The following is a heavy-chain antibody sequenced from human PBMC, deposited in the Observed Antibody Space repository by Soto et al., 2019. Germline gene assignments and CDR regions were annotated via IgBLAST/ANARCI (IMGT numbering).Heavy chain of an antibody. J-gene: IGHJ6*02. CDR3: ARGVVIPAAMLPPDV. V-gene: IGHV1-69*02. CDR2: IIPILGIA. Sequence: SVKVSCKASGGTFSSYTISWMRQAPGQGLEWMGRIIPILGIANYAQKFQGRVTITADKSTSTAYMELSSLRSEDTAVYYCARGVVIPAAMLPPDVWGQGTTVTVSS. CDR1: GGTFSSYT. D-gene: IGHD2-2*01.